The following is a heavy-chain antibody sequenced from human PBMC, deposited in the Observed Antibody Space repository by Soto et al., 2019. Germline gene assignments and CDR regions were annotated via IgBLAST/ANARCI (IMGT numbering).Heavy chain of an antibody. CDR3: AREYLRWGGNEDYYYYGMDV. J-gene: IGHJ6*02. D-gene: IGHD2-15*01. CDR2: IIPIFGTA. CDR1: GGTFSSYA. Sequence: QVQLVQSGAEVKKPGSSVKVSCKASGGTFSSYAISWVRQAPGQGLEWMGGIIPIFGTANYAQKFQGRVTITADESTSTAYMELSSLRSEDTAVYYCAREYLRWGGNEDYYYYGMDVWGQGTTVTVSS. V-gene: IGHV1-69*01.